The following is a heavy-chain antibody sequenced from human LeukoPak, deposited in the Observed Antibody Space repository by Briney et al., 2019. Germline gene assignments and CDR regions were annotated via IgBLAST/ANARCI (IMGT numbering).Heavy chain of an antibody. CDR1: GLTFTSHG. CDR2: VRNDGSDT. J-gene: IGHJ4*02. Sequence: GTSLRLSCTTSGLTFTSHGFHWLRQVVGKRLEWVAFVRNDGSDTYHANSVKGRFSISRDDSKNTLYLQMNSLRPEDTAIYYCARDRGKDYFDSWGQGTQVTVSS. V-gene: IGHV3-33*01. D-gene: IGHD4-23*01. CDR3: ARDRGKDYFDS.